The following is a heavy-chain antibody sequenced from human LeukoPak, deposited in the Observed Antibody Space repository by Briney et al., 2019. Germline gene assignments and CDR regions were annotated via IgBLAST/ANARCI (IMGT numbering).Heavy chain of an antibody. CDR2: VWYGGSKK. CDR3: AAVYSFGWFDY. Sequence: GGSLRLSCVASGFDFSIYGMHWVRQAPGKGLEWVAVVWYGGSKKYYADSVNGRFTISRDDSKNTLYLQMDDLRADDTAIYYCAAVYSFGWFDYWGQGTPVTVSS. CDR1: GFDFSIYG. D-gene: IGHD1-26*01. J-gene: IGHJ5*01. V-gene: IGHV3-33*01.